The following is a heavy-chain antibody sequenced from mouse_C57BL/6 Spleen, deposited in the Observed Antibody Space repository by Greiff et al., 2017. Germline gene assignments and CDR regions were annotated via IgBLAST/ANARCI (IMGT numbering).Heavy chain of an antibody. CDR2: FYPGSGSI. Sequence: VQLQQSGAELEKPGASVKLSCKASGYTFTEYTIHWVKQRSGQGLEWIGWFYPGSGSIKYNEKFKDKATLTADKSSSTVYMELSRLTSEDSAVYFCARHEEEGNWDEWYFDVWGTGTTVTVSS. D-gene: IGHD4-1*01. CDR1: GYTFTEYT. V-gene: IGHV1-62-2*01. J-gene: IGHJ1*03. CDR3: ARHEEEGNWDEWYFDV.